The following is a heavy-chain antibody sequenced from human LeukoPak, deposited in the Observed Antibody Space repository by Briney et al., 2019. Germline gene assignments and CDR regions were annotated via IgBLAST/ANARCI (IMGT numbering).Heavy chain of an antibody. Sequence: ASVKVSCKASGYTFTSYGISWVRQAPGQGLEWMGWISAYNGNTNYAQKFQGRVTMTTDTSTSTAYMELSSLRSEDTAVYYCARGVIAVAGTASFGYWGQGTLVTVSS. CDR1: GYTFTSYG. J-gene: IGHJ4*02. D-gene: IGHD6-19*01. CDR2: ISAYNGNT. V-gene: IGHV1-18*01. CDR3: ARGVIAVAGTASFGY.